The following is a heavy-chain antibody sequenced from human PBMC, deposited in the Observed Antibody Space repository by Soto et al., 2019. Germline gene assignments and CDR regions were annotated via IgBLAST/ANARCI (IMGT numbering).Heavy chain of an antibody. CDR3: ARDRAGYCSGGSCSIHYYYHYYMDV. CDR2: IYSGGST. CDR1: GFTVSSNY. V-gene: IGHV3-66*01. D-gene: IGHD2-15*01. J-gene: IGHJ6*03. Sequence: GGSLRLSCAASGFTVSSNYMSWVRQAPGKGLEWVSVIYSGGSTYYADSVKGRFTISRDNSKNTLYLQMNSLRAEDTAVYYCARDRAGYCSGGSCSIHYYYHYYMDVWGKGTTVTVSS.